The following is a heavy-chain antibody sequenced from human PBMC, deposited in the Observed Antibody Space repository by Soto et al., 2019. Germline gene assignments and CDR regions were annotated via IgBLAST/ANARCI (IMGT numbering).Heavy chain of an antibody. J-gene: IGHJ3*02. CDR3: ATPGSYGVNDAFDI. V-gene: IGHV3-66*01. CDR2: IYSGGST. CDR1: GFTVSSNY. D-gene: IGHD4-17*01. Sequence: GGSLRLSCAASGFTVSSNYMSWVRQAPGKGLEWVSVIYSGGSTCYADSMKGRFSISRDNSKNTLYLQMNSLRAEDTAVYYCATPGSYGVNDAFDIWGQGKMVTVS.